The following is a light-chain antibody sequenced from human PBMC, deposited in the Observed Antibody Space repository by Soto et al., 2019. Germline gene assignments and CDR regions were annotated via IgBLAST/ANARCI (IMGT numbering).Light chain of an antibody. CDR2: VNTDGSH. CDR3: QTWGTGVWV. CDR1: SGHSSYA. J-gene: IGLJ3*02. Sequence: QPVLTQSPSASASLGASVKLTCTLSSGHSSYAIAWHQQQPEKGPQYLMKVNTDGSHTKGDGIPDRFSGSSSGAERYLTISSLQSEDEADYYCQTWGTGVWVFGGGTKVTVL. V-gene: IGLV4-69*01.